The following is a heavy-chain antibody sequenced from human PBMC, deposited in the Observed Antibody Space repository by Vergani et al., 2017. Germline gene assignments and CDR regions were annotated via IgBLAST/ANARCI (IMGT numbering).Heavy chain of an antibody. CDR1: GFTFDDYA. CDR2: INWNSDSI. Sequence: EVQLLESGGALVQPGGSLRLSCAASGFTFDDYAMHWVRQAPGKGLEWVSGINWNSDSIAYADSVKGRFTISRDNAKNSLYLQMNSLRAEDTALYYCVKDIAASGNYWYFDLWGRGTLVTVSS. CDR3: VKDIAASGNYWYFDL. V-gene: IGHV3-9*01. J-gene: IGHJ2*01. D-gene: IGHD6-13*01.